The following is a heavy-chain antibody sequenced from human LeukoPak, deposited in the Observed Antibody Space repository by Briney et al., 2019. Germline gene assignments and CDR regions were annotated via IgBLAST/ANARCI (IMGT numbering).Heavy chain of an antibody. J-gene: IGHJ5*02. CDR3: AKVGASSWRNH. CDR2: IKQDGSEK. V-gene: IGHV3-7*01. CDR1: GFTFSSYW. D-gene: IGHD6-13*01. Sequence: GGSLRLSCAASGFTFSSYWMSWVRQAPGKGLEWVANIKQDGSEKYYVDSVKGRFTISRDNAKNSLYLQMNSLRAEDTAVYYCAKVGASSWRNHWGQGTLVTVSS.